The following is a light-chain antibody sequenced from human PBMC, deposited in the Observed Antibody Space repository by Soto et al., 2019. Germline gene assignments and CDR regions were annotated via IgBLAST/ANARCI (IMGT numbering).Light chain of an antibody. CDR3: YSYAGIKDV. J-gene: IGLJ1*01. V-gene: IGLV2-8*01. Sequence: QSVLTQPPSASASPGQSVTISCTGTSSDVGRYNSVSWYQQHPGKAPKLMIHEVTKRPSGVPDRFSGSNSGNTASLTVSGLQAEDEAEYYWYSYAGIKDVFGTGTKVTV. CDR1: SSDVGRYNS. CDR2: EVT.